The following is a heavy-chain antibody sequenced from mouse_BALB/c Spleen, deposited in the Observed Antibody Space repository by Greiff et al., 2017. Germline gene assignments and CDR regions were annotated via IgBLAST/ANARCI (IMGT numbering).Heavy chain of an antibody. J-gene: IGHJ4*01. CDR3: ARVYGSVYAMDY. V-gene: IGHV5-9-4*01. Sequence: EVKLVESGGGLVKPGGSLKLSCAASGFTFSSYAMSWVRQSPEKRLEWVAEISSGGSYTYYPDTVTGRFTISRDNAKNTLYLEMSSLRSEDTAMYYCARVYGSVYAMDYWGQGTSVTVSA. CDR2: ISSGGSYT. CDR1: GFTFSSYA. D-gene: IGHD1-1*01.